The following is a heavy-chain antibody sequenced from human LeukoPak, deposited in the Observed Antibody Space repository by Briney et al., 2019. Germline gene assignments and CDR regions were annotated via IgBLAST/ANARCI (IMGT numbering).Heavy chain of an antibody. CDR2: IYYSGST. D-gene: IGHD3-22*01. CDR3: ARAGNYDSSGYLRWDWFDP. CDR1: GGSISSYY. J-gene: IGHJ5*02. V-gene: IGHV4-59*01. Sequence: SETLSLTCTVSGGSISSYYWSWIRQPPGKGLEWIGYIYYSGSTNYNPSLKSRVTISVDTSKNQFSLKLSSVTAADTAVYYCARAGNYDSSGYLRWDWFDPWGQGTLVTVSS.